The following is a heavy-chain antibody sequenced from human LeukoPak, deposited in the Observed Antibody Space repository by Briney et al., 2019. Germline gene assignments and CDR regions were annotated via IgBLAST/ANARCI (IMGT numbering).Heavy chain of an antibody. Sequence: SETLSLTCTVSGGSISSGGYYWSCIRQHPGQGLEWIGYIYCSGSTYYNPSLKSRVTISVDTSKNQFYLKLSSVTAADTAVYYCARVSTVTTRRFDYWGQGTLVTVSS. CDR1: GGSISSGGYY. D-gene: IGHD4-17*01. CDR2: IYCSGST. J-gene: IGHJ4*02. CDR3: ARVSTVTTRRFDY. V-gene: IGHV4-31*03.